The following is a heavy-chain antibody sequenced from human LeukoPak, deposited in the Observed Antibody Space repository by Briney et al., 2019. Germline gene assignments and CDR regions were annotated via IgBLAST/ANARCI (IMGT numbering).Heavy chain of an antibody. Sequence: GRSLRLSCAASGFTFDDYAMHWVRQAPGKGLEWVSGISWNSGSIGYADSVKGRFTVSRDSAKNSLYLQMKSLRVEDTAFYYCVKEMGSPSLANDYYDAMDVWGQGTTVIVSS. V-gene: IGHV3-9*01. CDR1: GFTFDDYA. CDR2: ISWNSGSI. J-gene: IGHJ6*02. D-gene: IGHD6-6*01. CDR3: VKEMGSPSLANDYYDAMDV.